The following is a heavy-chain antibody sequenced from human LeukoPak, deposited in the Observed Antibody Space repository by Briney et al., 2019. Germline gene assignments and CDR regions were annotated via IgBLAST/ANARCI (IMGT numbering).Heavy chain of an antibody. CDR2: INHSGST. CDR3: ARAERGYCSSTSCFPRRWFDP. D-gene: IGHD2-2*01. J-gene: IGHJ5*02. V-gene: IGHV4-34*01. CDR1: GGSFSGYY. Sequence: PSETLSLTCAVYGGSFSGYYWSWIRQPPGKGLEWIGEINHSGSTNYNPSLKSRVTISVDTSKSQFSLKLSSVTAADTAVYYCARAERGYCSSTSCFPRRWFDPWGQGTLVTVSS.